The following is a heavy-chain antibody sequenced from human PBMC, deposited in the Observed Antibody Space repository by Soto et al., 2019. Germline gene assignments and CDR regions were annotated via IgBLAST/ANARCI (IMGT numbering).Heavy chain of an antibody. Sequence: PGESLKISCKGSGYSFTSYWIGWVRQMPGKGLEWMGIIYPGDSDTRYSPSFQGQVTISADKSISTAYLQWSSLKASDTAMYYCARYQGYCNSTSCYSFAIDIWGQGTMVSVSS. J-gene: IGHJ3*02. CDR3: ARYQGYCNSTSCYSFAIDI. V-gene: IGHV5-51*01. D-gene: IGHD2-2*01. CDR1: GYSFTSYW. CDR2: IYPGDSDT.